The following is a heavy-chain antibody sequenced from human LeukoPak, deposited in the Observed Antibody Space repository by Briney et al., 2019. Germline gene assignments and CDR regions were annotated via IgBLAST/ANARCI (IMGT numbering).Heavy chain of an antibody. CDR2: ISHDGSNK. CDR3: AREGVVGANLGY. Sequence: GGSLRLSCAASGFTFTSYAMHWVRQAPGKGLEWVALISHDGSNKDYGDSVKGRFTISRDNSKNTLYLQMNSLKPEDTAVYYCAREGVVGANLGYWGQGSLVTVSP. J-gene: IGHJ4*02. CDR1: GFTFTSYA. D-gene: IGHD1-26*01. V-gene: IGHV3-30*04.